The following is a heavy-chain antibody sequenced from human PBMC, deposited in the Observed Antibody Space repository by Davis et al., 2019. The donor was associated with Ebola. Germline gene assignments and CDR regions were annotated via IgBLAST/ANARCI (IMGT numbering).Heavy chain of an antibody. D-gene: IGHD5-18*01. CDR1: GYTFTTYG. V-gene: IGHV1-69*04. Sequence: SVKVSCKASGYTFTTYGISWVRQAPGQRLEWMGRILPILGATNYAQNFQGRVTITADKSTSTVYMELSSLRSEDTAVYYCARGILAEGLDSWGQGTLVTVSS. CDR2: ILPILGAT. J-gene: IGHJ4*02. CDR3: ARGILAEGLDS.